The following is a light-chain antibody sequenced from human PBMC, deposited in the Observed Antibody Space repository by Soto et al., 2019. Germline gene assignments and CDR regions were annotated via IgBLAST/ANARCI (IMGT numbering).Light chain of an antibody. CDR2: GAP. V-gene: IGKV3-20*01. Sequence: EIVLTQFPGTLSLSPGERATLSCRASQSVTSSSLAWYQQKVGRAPRVLIYGAPNRATGIPDRFSGSGSGTDFTLTITGLEPEDFAVYYCQQYGSSPRTFGQGTRLEIK. CDR1: QSVTSSS. CDR3: QQYGSSPRT. J-gene: IGKJ5*01.